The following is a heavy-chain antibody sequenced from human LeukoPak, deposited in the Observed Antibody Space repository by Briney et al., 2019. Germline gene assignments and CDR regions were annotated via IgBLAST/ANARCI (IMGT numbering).Heavy chain of an antibody. CDR1: GYRFSDYY. V-gene: IGHV1-2*02. Sequence: ASVKVSCKASGYRFSDYYMFWIRQAPGQGLEWVGWINPKTGVTSYAQKFQGRVTVTTDTSISTLYMEPNSLTSDDTALYYCARDHISGKDDRNFDYWGQGTLVTVSS. J-gene: IGHJ4*02. CDR2: INPKTGVT. D-gene: IGHD3-10*01. CDR3: ARDHISGKDDRNFDY.